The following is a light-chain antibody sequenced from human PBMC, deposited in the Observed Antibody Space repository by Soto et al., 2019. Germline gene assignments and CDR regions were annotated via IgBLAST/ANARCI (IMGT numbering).Light chain of an antibody. CDR1: QSISKY. CDR3: QQGNSSPWT. J-gene: IGKJ1*01. V-gene: IGKV1-39*01. Sequence: DIQMTQSPSSLSASVGDRVTITCRASQSISKYLNWYQQKPGKAPKVLIYAASSLESGVPSRFSGSGSGTDFTLTVSSLQPGDFATYYCQQGNSSPWTFGQGTKVEIK. CDR2: AAS.